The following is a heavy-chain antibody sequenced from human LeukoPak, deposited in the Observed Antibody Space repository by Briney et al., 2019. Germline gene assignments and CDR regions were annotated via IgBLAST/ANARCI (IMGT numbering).Heavy chain of an antibody. J-gene: IGHJ5*02. Sequence: PGGSLRLSCAASGFTFSSYSMNWVRQAPGKGLEWVSSITSTSSYIQYADSVKGRFTISRDNAKNSLYLQMNSLRAEDTAVYYCANSRYYGSGSFWFDPWGQGTLVTVSS. V-gene: IGHV3-21*04. D-gene: IGHD3-10*01. CDR2: ITSTSSYI. CDR1: GFTFSSYS. CDR3: ANSRYYGSGSFWFDP.